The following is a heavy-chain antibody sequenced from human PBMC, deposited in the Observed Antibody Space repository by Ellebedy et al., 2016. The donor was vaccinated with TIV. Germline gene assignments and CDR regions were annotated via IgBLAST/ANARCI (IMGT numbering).Heavy chain of an antibody. V-gene: IGHV3-30*18. CDR3: AKLPGYSSGWFVDY. CDR1: GFNFSGYG. CDR2: ISYDGSNK. Sequence: GGSLRLXCAASGFNFSGYGMHWVRQAPGKGLEWVAVISYDGSNKYYADSVKGRFTISRDNSKNTLYLQMNSLRAEDTAVYYCAKLPGYSSGWFVDYWGQGTLVTVSS. J-gene: IGHJ4*02. D-gene: IGHD6-19*01.